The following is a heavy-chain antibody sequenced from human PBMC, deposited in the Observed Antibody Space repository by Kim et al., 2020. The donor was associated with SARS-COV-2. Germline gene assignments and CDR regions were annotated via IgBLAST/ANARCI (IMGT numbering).Heavy chain of an antibody. CDR2: IYYSGST. D-gene: IGHD3-10*01. V-gene: IGHV4-59*13. Sequence: SETLSLTCTVSGGSISSYYWSWIRQPPGKGLEWIGYIYYSGSTNYNPSLKSRVTISVDTSKNQFSLKLSSVTAADTPVYYCARDNYYGSGPAGFDPWGQG. J-gene: IGHJ5*02. CDR1: GGSISSYY. CDR3: ARDNYYGSGPAGFDP.